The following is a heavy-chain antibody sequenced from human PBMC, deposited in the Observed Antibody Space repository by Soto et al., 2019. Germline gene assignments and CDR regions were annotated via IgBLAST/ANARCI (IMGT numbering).Heavy chain of an antibody. V-gene: IGHV1-2*02. CDR3: ARAHSDLGWFDP. CDR1: GYTFTGYY. CDR2: INPNSGGT. J-gene: IGHJ5*02. Sequence: ASVKVSCKASGYTFTGYYMHCVLQAPGQGLEWMGWINPNSGGTNYAQKFQGRVTMTRDTSISTAYMELSRLRSDDTAVYYCARAHSDLGWFDPWGQGTLVTVSS. D-gene: IGHD3-16*01.